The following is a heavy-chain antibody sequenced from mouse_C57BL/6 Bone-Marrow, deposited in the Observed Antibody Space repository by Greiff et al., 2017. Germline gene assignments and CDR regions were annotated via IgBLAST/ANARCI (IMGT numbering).Heavy chain of an antibody. CDR3: ARRGNWDRNYFDY. D-gene: IGHD4-1*01. V-gene: IGHV1-69*01. CDR1: GYTFTSYW. Sequence: VKLMESGAELVMPGASVKLSCKASGYTFTSYWMHWVKQRPGQGLEWIGEIDPSDSYTNYNQKFKGKSTLTVDKSSSTAYMQLSSLTSEDSAVYYSARRGNWDRNYFDYWGQGTTLTVSS. CDR2: IDPSDSYT. J-gene: IGHJ2*01.